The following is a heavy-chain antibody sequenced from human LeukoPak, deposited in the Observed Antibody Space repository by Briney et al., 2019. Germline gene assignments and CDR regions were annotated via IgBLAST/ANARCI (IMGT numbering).Heavy chain of an antibody. V-gene: IGHV4-59*08. CDR3: AAIPQPWLVWWYFDY. D-gene: IGHD6-19*01. Sequence: PSETLSLSCTVSGGSISSYYWSWIRQPPGKGLEWIGYIYYSGSTNYNPSLKSRVTISVDTSKNQFSLKLSSVTAADTAVYYCAAIPQPWLVWWYFDYWGQGTLVTVSS. CDR1: GGSISSYY. CDR2: IYYSGST. J-gene: IGHJ4*02.